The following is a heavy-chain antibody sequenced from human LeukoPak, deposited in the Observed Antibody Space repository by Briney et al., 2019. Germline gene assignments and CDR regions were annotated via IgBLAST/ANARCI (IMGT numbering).Heavy chain of an antibody. Sequence: PGGSLRLSCAASGFTFNNYAMTCVRQAPGEGLGWVSSLSGSGGGTYYADSVKGRITISRDNSKNTVSLQMNSLRAEDTAVYYCAKEKSVTGPGRFAFDVWGQGTLVTVSS. CDR2: LSGSGGGT. CDR1: GFTFNNYA. V-gene: IGHV3-23*01. CDR3: AKEKSVTGPGRFAFDV. J-gene: IGHJ3*01. D-gene: IGHD2-21*02.